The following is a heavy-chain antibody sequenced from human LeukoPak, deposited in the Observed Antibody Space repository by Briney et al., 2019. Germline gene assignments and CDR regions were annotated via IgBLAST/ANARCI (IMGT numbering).Heavy chain of an antibody. CDR1: GFTFSSYA. V-gene: IGHV3-23*01. CDR3: TSTSGWYPRFDY. J-gene: IGHJ4*02. D-gene: IGHD6-19*01. Sequence: GASLRLSCAASGFTFSSYAMSWVRQAPGKGLEWVSAISGSGGSTYYADSVKGRFTISGDNSKNTLYLQMNSLRAEDTAVYYCTSTSGWYPRFDYWGQGTLVTVSS. CDR2: ISGSGGST.